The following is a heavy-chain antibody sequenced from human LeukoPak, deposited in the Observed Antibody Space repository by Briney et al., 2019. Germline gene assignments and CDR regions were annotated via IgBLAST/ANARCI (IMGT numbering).Heavy chain of an antibody. J-gene: IGHJ6*03. CDR1: GFTFEDYA. Sequence: TGGSLRLSCAGSGFTFEDYAMHWVRQTPGKGLEWVSGISWNSGNIAYADFVGGRFAISRDNAKNSLSLQMNSLSDEDTAVYYCAKDAYGGATFFYYMDVWGKGTTVTVSS. CDR3: AKDAYGGATFFYYMDV. D-gene: IGHD2/OR15-2a*01. V-gene: IGHV3-9*01. CDR2: ISWNSGNI.